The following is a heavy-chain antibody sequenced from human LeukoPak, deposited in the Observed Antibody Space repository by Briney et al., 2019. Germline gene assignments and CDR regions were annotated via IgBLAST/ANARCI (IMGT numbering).Heavy chain of an antibody. CDR3: ARHPSGSGWIRAAFDI. V-gene: IGHV4-59*08. CDR1: GGSISSYY. D-gene: IGHD6-19*01. J-gene: IGHJ3*02. Sequence: SETLSLTCTVSGGSISSYYWSWIRQPPEKGLEWIGYIYYSGSTNYNPSLESRVTISVDTSKNQFSLKLSSVTAADTAVYYCARHPSGSGWIRAAFDIWGQGTMVTVSS. CDR2: IYYSGST.